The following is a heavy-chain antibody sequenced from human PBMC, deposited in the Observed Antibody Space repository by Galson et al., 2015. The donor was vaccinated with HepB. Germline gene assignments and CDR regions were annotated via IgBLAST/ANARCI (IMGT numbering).Heavy chain of an antibody. CDR1: GFTFSDHG. CDR2: VSHDGSIE. V-gene: IGHV3-30*18. D-gene: IGHD6-6*01. CDR3: AKDPYSRSSHYYYHMDV. J-gene: IGHJ6*03. Sequence: SLRLSCAASGFTFSDHGMHWVRQAPAKGLEWVAVVSHDGSIESYGDSVKGRFTFSRDNSKNTLYLQMNSLSVDDTAVYYCAKDPYSRSSHYYYHMDVWGKGTTVIVSS.